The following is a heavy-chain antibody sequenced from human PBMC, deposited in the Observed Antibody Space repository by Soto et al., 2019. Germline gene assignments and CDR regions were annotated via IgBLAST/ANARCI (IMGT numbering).Heavy chain of an antibody. D-gene: IGHD2-2*01. J-gene: IGHJ3*02. CDR2: ISWNSGSI. CDR1: GFTFDDYA. CDR3: AKELYCSSTSCYGDGRDAFDI. Sequence: GGSLRLSCAASGFTFDDYAMHWVRQAPGKGLEWVSGISWNSGSIGYADSVKGRFTISRDNAKNSLYLQMNSLRAEDTALYYCAKELYCSSTSCYGDGRDAFDIWGQGTMVTVSS. V-gene: IGHV3-9*01.